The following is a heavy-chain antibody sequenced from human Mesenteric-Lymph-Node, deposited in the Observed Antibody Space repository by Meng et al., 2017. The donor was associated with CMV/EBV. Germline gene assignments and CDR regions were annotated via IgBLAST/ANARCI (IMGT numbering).Heavy chain of an antibody. V-gene: IGHV4-34*01. J-gene: IGHJ4*02. Sequence: QGPLPQWGAGLFKPSETLPLTCAVYGGSFSGYYWSWIRQPPGKGLEWIGEINHSGSTNYNPSPKSRVTISVDTSKNQFSLKLSSVTAADTAVYYCARHQRWLKSEGGFNYWGQGTLVTVSS. CDR2: INHSGST. CDR3: ARHQRWLKSEGGFNY. D-gene: IGHD4-23*01. CDR1: GGSFSGYY.